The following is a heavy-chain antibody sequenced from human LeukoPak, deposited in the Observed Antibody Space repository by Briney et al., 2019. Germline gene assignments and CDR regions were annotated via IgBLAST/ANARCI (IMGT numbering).Heavy chain of an antibody. CDR3: ARRDPWGFDP. Sequence: GASVKVSCKTSGYTFSSYDINWVRQATGQGLEWMGWMNPNSGETGFAQNFQGRVTLTKNTSITTAYMELSSLRSEDTAVYYCARRDPWGFDPWGQGTLVTVSS. D-gene: IGHD7-27*01. CDR2: MNPNSGET. CDR1: GYTFSSYD. J-gene: IGHJ5*02. V-gene: IGHV1-8*01.